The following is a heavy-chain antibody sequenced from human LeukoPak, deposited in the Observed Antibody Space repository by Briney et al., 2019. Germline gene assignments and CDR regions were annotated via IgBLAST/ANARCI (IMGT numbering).Heavy chain of an antibody. Sequence: GESLKISCKGSGYSFTSYWIGWVRQMPGKGLEWMGIIYPGDSDTRYSPSFQGQVTISADKSISTAYLQWSSLKASDTAMYYCARTTIAAAGPNAGGFDPWGQGTLVTVSS. CDR2: IYPGDSDT. V-gene: IGHV5-51*01. CDR1: GYSFTSYW. J-gene: IGHJ5*02. D-gene: IGHD6-13*01. CDR3: ARTTIAAAGPNAGGFDP.